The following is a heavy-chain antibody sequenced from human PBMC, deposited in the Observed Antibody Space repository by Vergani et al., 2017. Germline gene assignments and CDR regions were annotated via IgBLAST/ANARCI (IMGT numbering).Heavy chain of an antibody. Sequence: LVESGGGLVQPGGSLRLSCAASSFSVSSHYMTWVRQAPGKGLEWVSTINIGGRTSYADSVKGRLTLTRDDSKNTLHLQMNSLRPEDTAVYYCAKDHRGIAVAGTRVDYWGQGTLVTVSS. D-gene: IGHD6-19*01. J-gene: IGHJ4*02. CDR1: SFSVSSHY. V-gene: IGHV3-66*02. CDR2: INIGGRT. CDR3: AKDHRGIAVAGTRVDY.